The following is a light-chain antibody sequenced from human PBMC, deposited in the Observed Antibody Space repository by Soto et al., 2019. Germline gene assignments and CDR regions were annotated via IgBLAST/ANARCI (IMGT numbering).Light chain of an antibody. Sequence: QSVLTQPPSVSGAPGQRVTISCTGSSSNIGAGYDVHWYQQLPGTAPKLLIYGNSNRPSGVPDRFSGSKSGTSASLAITGLQAEDEADYYCQCCDSSMSGRVVFGGGTKLTVL. CDR3: QCCDSSMSGRVV. V-gene: IGLV1-40*01. CDR2: GNS. J-gene: IGLJ2*01. CDR1: SSNIGAGYD.